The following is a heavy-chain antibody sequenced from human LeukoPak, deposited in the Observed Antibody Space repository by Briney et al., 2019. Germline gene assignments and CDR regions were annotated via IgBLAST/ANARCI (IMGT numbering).Heavy chain of an antibody. CDR3: ARDGGPHYYDSSGYYNY. J-gene: IGHJ4*02. CDR1: GRTFSSYA. CDR2: IIPIFGTA. Sequence: EASVKVSCKASGRTFSSYAISWVRQAPGQGREWMGGIIPIFGTANYAQKFQGRVTITADESTSTAYMELSSLRSEDTAVYYCARDGGPHYYDSSGYYNYWGQGTLVTVSS. V-gene: IGHV1-69*13. D-gene: IGHD3-22*01.